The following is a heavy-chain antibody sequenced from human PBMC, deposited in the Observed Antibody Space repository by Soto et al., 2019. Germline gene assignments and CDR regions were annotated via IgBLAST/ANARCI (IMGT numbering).Heavy chain of an antibody. CDR1: GFTFSTYG. D-gene: IGHD6-25*01. CDR3: VSGFFSAVSAAHFDH. CDR2: VGDDGRAV. J-gene: IGHJ4*02. Sequence: QVQLVESGGGVVQPGTSLRLSCAASGFTFSTYGMHWVRQAPGKGLEYVARVGDDGRAVYYVDSVRGRFTISRDSYKNTLSLQMRRLSAEDKAVYYCVSGFFSAVSAAHFDHWGQGTEVTVS. V-gene: IGHV3-33*03.